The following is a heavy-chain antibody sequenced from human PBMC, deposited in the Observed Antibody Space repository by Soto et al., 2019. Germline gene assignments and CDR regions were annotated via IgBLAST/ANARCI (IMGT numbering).Heavy chain of an antibody. Sequence: SGPTLVNPTQTRTLTCTFSEFSLSTGGRGGGWIRQRPGKAREWLALIYWDDDKRYSPSLKSRLTITKDTSKNQVVLTMTNMDPVDTATYYCAQASLGGDCYYWGQGTLVTVSS. CDR1: EFSLSTGGRG. J-gene: IGHJ4*02. CDR2: IYWDDDK. D-gene: IGHD2-21*02. V-gene: IGHV2-5*02. CDR3: AQASLGGDCYY.